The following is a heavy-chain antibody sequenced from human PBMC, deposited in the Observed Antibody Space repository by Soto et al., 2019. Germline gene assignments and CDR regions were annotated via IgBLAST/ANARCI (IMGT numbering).Heavy chain of an antibody. CDR3: ARGVATRPVFAFDI. CDR2: IYWSGDE. D-gene: IGHD6-6*01. Sequence: PTLVNPTQTLTLTCSFSGFSLSTSGVGVGWIRQPPGKALEWLALIYWSGDEHYRPSLKTRLTITKDTSKNQVVLTMTNMDPVDTATYYCARGVATRPVFAFDIWCQGTMVTVSS. J-gene: IGHJ3*02. CDR1: GFSLSTSGVG. V-gene: IGHV2-5*01.